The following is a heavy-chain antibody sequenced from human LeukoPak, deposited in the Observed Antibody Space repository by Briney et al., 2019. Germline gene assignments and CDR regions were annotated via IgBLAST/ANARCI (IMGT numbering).Heavy chain of an antibody. Sequence: GGSLRLSCAASGFTFSSYGIHWVRQAPGKGLEWVAVIRYDGSNKYYADSVKGRFTISRDNSKNTLYLQMHSLRAEDTAVYYCAKVGGTHQLLSFFDYWGQGTLVTVSS. CDR1: GFTFSSYG. CDR3: AKVGGTHQLLSFFDY. D-gene: IGHD2-2*01. CDR2: IRYDGSNK. J-gene: IGHJ4*02. V-gene: IGHV3-30*02.